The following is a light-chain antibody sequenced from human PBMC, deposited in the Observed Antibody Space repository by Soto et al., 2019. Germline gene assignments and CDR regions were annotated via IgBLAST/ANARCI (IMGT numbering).Light chain of an antibody. V-gene: IGKV3-11*01. J-gene: IGKJ5*01. CDR1: QSVSTY. CDR2: DAS. CDR3: QQRTKWIT. Sequence: VFTQTPATLSLSPREKATLSCRASQSVSTYLAWYQQRHGQAPRLLIYDASTRATDIPARFSGSGSGTDFTLTISSLEPENFATYYCQQRTKWITFGQGTRLEIK.